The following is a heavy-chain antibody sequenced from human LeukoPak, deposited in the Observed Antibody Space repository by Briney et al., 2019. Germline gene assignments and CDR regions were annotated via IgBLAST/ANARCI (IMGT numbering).Heavy chain of an antibody. D-gene: IGHD3-10*01. V-gene: IGHV4-59*01. CDR1: GGSISNYY. Sequence: SETLSLTCTVSGGSISNYYWSWIRQPPGKGLEWIGYIYSSGSTNYNPSLKSRVTMSVDTSKNQFSLKVSSVTAADTAVYYCARVFDSGSQAYFYYMDVWGKGTTVTTSS. CDR3: ARVFDSGSQAYFYYMDV. CDR2: IYSSGST. J-gene: IGHJ6*03.